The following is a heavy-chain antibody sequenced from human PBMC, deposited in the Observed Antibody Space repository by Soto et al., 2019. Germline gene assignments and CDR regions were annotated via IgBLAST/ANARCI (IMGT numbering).Heavy chain of an antibody. Sequence: QVQLVQSGAEVKKPGSSVKVSCKASGDTFTTNSLNWVQQAPGQGLEWMGGIIPVVGTTKYAQKYQDRVTITGDKSTNTAYMELSSLRSDDTAVYYCARGLLYATTYFDYWGQGTPVTVSS. CDR2: IIPVVGTT. CDR3: ARGLLYATTYFDY. J-gene: IGHJ4*02. V-gene: IGHV1-69*06. D-gene: IGHD2-8*01. CDR1: GDTFTTNS.